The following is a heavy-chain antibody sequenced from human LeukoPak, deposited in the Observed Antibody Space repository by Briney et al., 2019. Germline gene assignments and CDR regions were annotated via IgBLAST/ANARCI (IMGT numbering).Heavy chain of an antibody. Sequence: PGGSLRLSCAASGFTFSSYAMHWVRQAPGKGLEWVAVISYDGSNKYYADSVKGRFTISRDNSKNTLYLQMNSLRAEDTAVYYCARDEPGGGDPFYYYYYGMDVWGQGTTVTVSS. CDR3: ARDEPGGGDPFYYYYYGMDV. V-gene: IGHV3-30-3*01. J-gene: IGHJ6*02. CDR2: ISYDGSNK. D-gene: IGHD2-21*02. CDR1: GFTFSSYA.